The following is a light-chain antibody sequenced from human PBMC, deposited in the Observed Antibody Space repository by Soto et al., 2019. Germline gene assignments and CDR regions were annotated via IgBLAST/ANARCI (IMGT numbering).Light chain of an antibody. Sequence: ETVMTQSPATLSVSPGERATLSCRASQSVSSNLAWYQQKPGQPPRLLIYDISTRATGIPTRFSGSGSGTEFTLTISSLQYEDFAVYYCQQYNSWPLTLGGGTKVDIK. CDR2: DIS. CDR3: QQYNSWPLT. CDR1: QSVSSN. J-gene: IGKJ4*01. V-gene: IGKV3D-15*01.